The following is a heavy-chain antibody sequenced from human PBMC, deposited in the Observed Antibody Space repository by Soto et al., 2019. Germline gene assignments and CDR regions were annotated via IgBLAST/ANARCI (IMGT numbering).Heavy chain of an antibody. Sequence: KPSETLSLTCTVSGGSISSSSYYWGWIRQPPGKGLEWIGSIYYSGSTYYNPSLKSRVTISVDTSKNQFSLKLSSVTAADTAVYYCASHPYRNPVVVVAATPYWGQGALVTVSS. V-gene: IGHV4-39*01. J-gene: IGHJ4*02. CDR1: GGSISSSSYY. CDR3: ASHPYRNPVVVVAATPY. CDR2: IYYSGST. D-gene: IGHD2-15*01.